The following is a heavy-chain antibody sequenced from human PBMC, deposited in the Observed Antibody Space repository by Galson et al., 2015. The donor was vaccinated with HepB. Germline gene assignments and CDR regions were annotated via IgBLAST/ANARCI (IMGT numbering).Heavy chain of an antibody. Sequence: ETLSLTCTVSGGSISSYYWSWIRQPPGKGLEWIGYIYYSGSTNYNPSLKSRVTISVDTSKNQFSLKLSSVTAADTAVYYCARATVTTLHYYYYYMDVWGKGTTVTVSS. CDR3: ARATVTTLHYYYYYMDV. V-gene: IGHV4-59*01. J-gene: IGHJ6*03. D-gene: IGHD4-17*01. CDR2: IYYSGST. CDR1: GGSISSYY.